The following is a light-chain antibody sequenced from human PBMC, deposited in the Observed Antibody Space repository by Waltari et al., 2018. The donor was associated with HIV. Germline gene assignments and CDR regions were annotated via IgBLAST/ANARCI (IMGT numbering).Light chain of an antibody. CDR2: DKK. Sequence: QSVLTQPPSVSAAPGQTVTISCSGSSSNIGNNYVSWYQQPPGTAPKILIYDKKRRPSGIPDRCSGSKAGTSATLGSTGLQTGDEADYYCGTWDSSLSAGVFGGGTKLTVL. J-gene: IGLJ2*01. V-gene: IGLV1-51*01. CDR3: GTWDSSLSAGV. CDR1: SSNIGNNY.